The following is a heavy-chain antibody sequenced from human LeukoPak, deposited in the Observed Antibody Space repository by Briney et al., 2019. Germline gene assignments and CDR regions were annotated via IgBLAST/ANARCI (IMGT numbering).Heavy chain of an antibody. Sequence: ASVKVSCKASGYTFTGYYMHWVRQAPGQGLEWMGWINPNSGGTNYAQKFQGRVTMTRDTSISTAYMELSRLRSDDTAVYYCARVDSGWYNTADDYWGQGTLVTVSP. CDR1: GYTFTGYY. V-gene: IGHV1-2*02. CDR3: ARVDSGWYNTADDY. CDR2: INPNSGGT. J-gene: IGHJ4*02. D-gene: IGHD6-19*01.